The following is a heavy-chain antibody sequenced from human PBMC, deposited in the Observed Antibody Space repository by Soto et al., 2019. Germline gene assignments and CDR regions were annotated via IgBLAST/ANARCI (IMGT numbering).Heavy chain of an antibody. CDR3: ARGIAAAGKEGGYYYGMDV. D-gene: IGHD6-13*01. Sequence: SVKVSCKASGGTFSSYAISWVRQAPGQGLEWMGGIIPIFGTANYAQKFQGRVTITADKSTSTAYMELSSLRSEDTAVYYCARGIAAAGKEGGYYYGMDVWGQGTTVTVS. CDR2: IIPIFGTA. CDR1: GGTFSSYA. V-gene: IGHV1-69*06. J-gene: IGHJ6*02.